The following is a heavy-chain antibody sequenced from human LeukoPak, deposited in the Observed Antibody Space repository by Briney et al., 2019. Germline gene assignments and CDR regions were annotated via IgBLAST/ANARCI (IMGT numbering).Heavy chain of an antibody. CDR1: GYSISSGYY. V-gene: IGHV4-38-2*01. J-gene: IGHJ4*02. CDR2: IYHSGST. Sequence: PSETLSLTCAVSGYSISSGYYWGWIRQPPGKGLEWIGSIYHSGSTYYNPSLKSRVTISIDTSKNHFSLRLSSVTAADTASYYCARGYAYGPNYYFDYWGQGTLVTVSS. CDR3: ARGYAYGPNYYFDY. D-gene: IGHD5-18*01.